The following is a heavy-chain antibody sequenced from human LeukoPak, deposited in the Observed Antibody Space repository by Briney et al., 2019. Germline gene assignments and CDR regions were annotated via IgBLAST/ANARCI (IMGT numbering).Heavy chain of an antibody. V-gene: IGHV3-21*01. J-gene: IGHJ4*02. D-gene: IGHD6-19*01. Sequence: TGGSMRLSCAASGFTFSSYSMKWVRQAPGKGLEWVSSISSSSSYIYYADSVKGRFTISRDNAKNSLYLQMNSLRAEDTAVYYCARVLYSSGWLWGQGTLVTVSS. CDR1: GFTFSSYS. CDR2: ISSSSSYI. CDR3: ARVLYSSGWL.